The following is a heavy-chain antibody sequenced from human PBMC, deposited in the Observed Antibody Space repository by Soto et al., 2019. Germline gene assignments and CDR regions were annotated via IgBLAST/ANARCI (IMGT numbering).Heavy chain of an antibody. D-gene: IGHD6-13*01. CDR2: IYYSGST. V-gene: IGHV4-31*03. CDR3: ARVRTWNRKFSSSPTRSYSDY. Sequence: TLCHTCTVAGGTSIGGGYYWSLNRQHPGKGLEWIGYIYYSGSTYYNPSLKSRVTISVDTSKNQFSLKLNSVTAADTAVYYCARVRTWNRKFSSSPTRSYSDYWGQGTPVTVSS. CDR1: GGTSIGGGYY. J-gene: IGHJ4*02.